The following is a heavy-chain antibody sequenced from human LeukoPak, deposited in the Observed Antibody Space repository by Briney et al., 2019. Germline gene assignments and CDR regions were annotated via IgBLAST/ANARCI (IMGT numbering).Heavy chain of an antibody. CDR2: IYYSGST. V-gene: IGHV4-59*11. CDR3: ARVKGSDWFDP. Sequence: SETLSLTCTVSGGSISSHYWSWIRQPPGEGLEWIGYIYYSGSTNYNPSLKSRVTISVDTSKNQFSLRLNSVTAADTAVYYCARVKGSDWFDPWGQGTLVTVSS. J-gene: IGHJ5*02. D-gene: IGHD6-6*01. CDR1: GGSISSHY.